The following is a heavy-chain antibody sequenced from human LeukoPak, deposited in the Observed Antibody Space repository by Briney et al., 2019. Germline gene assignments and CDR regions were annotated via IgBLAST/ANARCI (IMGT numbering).Heavy chain of an antibody. CDR3: ATDGAGFDT. CDR1: GFTFSDYY. J-gene: IGHJ5*02. Sequence: PGGSLRFSCAASGFTFSDYYMSWIRQALGKGLEWLSYINIGGTNTHYADSVKGRFTVSRDNAKKSLYLQMNNLRAEDTAVYYCATDGAGFDTWGQGVLVTVSS. CDR2: INIGGTNT. V-gene: IGHV3-11*01.